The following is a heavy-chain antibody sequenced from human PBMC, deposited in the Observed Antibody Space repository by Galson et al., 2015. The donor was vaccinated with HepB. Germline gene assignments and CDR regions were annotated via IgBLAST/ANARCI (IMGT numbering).Heavy chain of an antibody. CDR2: IRSDGTNK. Sequence: SLRLSCAASGFVFSSYGMHWVRQAPGKGLEWVAIIRSDGTNKYYADSVKGRFTISRDNSKNTLDLQMNSLRAEDTAVYYCAKDLSLGVAALEDWGQGTLVTASS. J-gene: IGHJ4*02. CDR3: AKDLSLGVAALED. D-gene: IGHD6-13*01. V-gene: IGHV3-30*02. CDR1: GFVFSSYG.